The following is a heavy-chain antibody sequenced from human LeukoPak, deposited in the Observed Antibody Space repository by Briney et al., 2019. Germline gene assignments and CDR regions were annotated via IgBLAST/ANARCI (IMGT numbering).Heavy chain of an antibody. CDR2: IFYSGSS. D-gene: IGHD6-6*01. J-gene: IGHJ5*02. V-gene: IGHV4-59*01. CDR3: ARGFRGATRPRWFDP. Sequence: SSETLSLTCTVSGGSINNYYWSWIRQPPGKGLEWLGYIFYSGSSNYNPSLKRRVTISVDTSKNQFYLKMTSVTAADTAVYYCARGFRGATRPRWFDPWGQGALVTVSS. CDR1: GGSINNYY.